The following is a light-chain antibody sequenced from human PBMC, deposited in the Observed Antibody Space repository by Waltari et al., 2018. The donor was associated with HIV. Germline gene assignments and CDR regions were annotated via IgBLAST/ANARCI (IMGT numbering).Light chain of an antibody. J-gene: IGKJ4*01. CDR3: QQYNNWPPLT. CDR2: GAS. CDR1: QSVGSN. Sequence: EILMTQSPAILSVSTGESATLSCRASQSVGSNLAWYQQKPGQAPRLLIYGASTRATGIPARFSGGGSGTEFSLTISSLQSEDFAVYYCQQYNNWPPLTFGGGTKVEI. V-gene: IGKV3-15*01.